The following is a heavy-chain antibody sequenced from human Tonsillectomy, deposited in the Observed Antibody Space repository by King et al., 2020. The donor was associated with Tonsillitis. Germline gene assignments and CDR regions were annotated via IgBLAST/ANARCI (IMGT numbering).Heavy chain of an antibody. CDR1: GGTFSSYA. J-gene: IGHJ4*02. CDR3: ARDLRGYKNFDY. Sequence: QLVQSGAEVKKPGSSVKVSCKASGGTFSSYAISWVRQAPGQGLEWMGGIIPIFGTANYAQKFQGRVTITADKSTSTAYMELSSLRSVDTAVYSCARDLRGYKNFDYWGQGTLVTVSS. CDR2: IIPIFGTA. D-gene: IGHD5-24*01. V-gene: IGHV1-69*14.